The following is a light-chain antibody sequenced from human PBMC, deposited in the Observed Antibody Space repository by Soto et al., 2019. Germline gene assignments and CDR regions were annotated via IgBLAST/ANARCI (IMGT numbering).Light chain of an antibody. J-gene: IGKJ1*01. CDR2: GAS. Sequence: TVLIQSRDTLSVSPGESATLSCRASQNISNYLIWYQQKPGQAPRLLIYGASNRATGIPDRFSGSGSGTDFTLTISRLEPEDFAVYYCQQYGSSGTFGQGTKVDIK. CDR3: QQYGSSGT. V-gene: IGKV3-20*01. CDR1: QNISNY.